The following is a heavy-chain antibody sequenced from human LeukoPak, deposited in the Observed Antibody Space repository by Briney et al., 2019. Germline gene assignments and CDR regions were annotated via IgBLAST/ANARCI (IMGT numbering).Heavy chain of an antibody. CDR2: IKSKTDGGTT. D-gene: IGHD1-26*01. CDR3: AKDSRGSYYAFDI. Sequence: PGGSLRLSCAASGFTFSNAWMSWVRQAPGKGLEWVGRIKSKTDGGTTDYAAPVKGRFTISRDDSKNTLCLQMNSLKTEDTAVYYCAKDSRGSYYAFDIWGQGTMVTVSS. J-gene: IGHJ3*02. CDR1: GFTFSNAW. V-gene: IGHV3-15*01.